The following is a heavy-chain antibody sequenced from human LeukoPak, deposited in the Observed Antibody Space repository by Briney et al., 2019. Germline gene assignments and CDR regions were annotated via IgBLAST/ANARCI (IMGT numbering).Heavy chain of an antibody. CDR3: ARHGSYYEFDY. V-gene: IGHV4-59*08. CDR2: IYYSGST. Sequence: SETLSLTCTVSGGSISSYYWSWIRQPPGKGLEWIGYIYYSGSTNYNPSLKSRVTISVDTSKNQFSLKLSSVTAADTALYYCARHGSYYEFDYWGQGTLVTVSS. CDR1: GGSISSYY. D-gene: IGHD1-26*01. J-gene: IGHJ4*02.